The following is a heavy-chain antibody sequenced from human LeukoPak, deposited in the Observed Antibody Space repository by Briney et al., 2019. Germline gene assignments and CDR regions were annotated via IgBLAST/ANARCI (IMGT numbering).Heavy chain of an antibody. Sequence: GGSLRLSCAASGFTFSSYAMSWVRQAPGKGLQWAAFIRYDGGNKYYADSVKGRFTISRDNSKNTLYLQMNSLRAEDTAVYYCAKDLLDIVAPGDYWGQGTLVTVSS. D-gene: IGHD5-12*01. J-gene: IGHJ4*02. CDR2: IRYDGGNK. CDR1: GFTFSSYA. V-gene: IGHV3-30*02. CDR3: AKDLLDIVAPGDY.